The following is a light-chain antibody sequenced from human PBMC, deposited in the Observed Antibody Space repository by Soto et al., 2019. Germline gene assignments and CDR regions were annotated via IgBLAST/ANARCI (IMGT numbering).Light chain of an antibody. V-gene: IGKV3-11*01. CDR3: QQRYNWPQT. CDR2: DAS. CDR1: QSVSRT. J-gene: IGKJ1*01. Sequence: EVVLTQSPATLSLSPGERANLSCRTSQSVSRTLAWYQQKSGQAPRLLIYDASNRATGIPTRFSGSGSGTDFTLTISSLEPEDFAVYDCQQRYNWPQTFGKGTKVEIK.